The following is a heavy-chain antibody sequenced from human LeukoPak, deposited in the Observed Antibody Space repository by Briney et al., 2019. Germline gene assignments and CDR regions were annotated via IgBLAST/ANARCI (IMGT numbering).Heavy chain of an antibody. D-gene: IGHD3-10*01. CDR1: GGPISSSPYY. CDR2: ISYSGST. Sequence: SETLPLTCTVSGGPISSSPYYWGGIRQPPGKGLEWIGSISYSGSTFYNPSLKSRLTISVDTSKNQFSLKLSSLTAADTAVFYCARLSPYLGSGSSAFPDDFWGQGTLVTVSS. V-gene: IGHV4-39*01. CDR3: ARLSPYLGSGSSAFPDDF. J-gene: IGHJ4*02.